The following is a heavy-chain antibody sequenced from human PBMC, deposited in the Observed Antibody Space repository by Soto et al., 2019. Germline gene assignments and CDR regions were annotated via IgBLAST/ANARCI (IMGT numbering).Heavy chain of an antibody. CDR1: GFTFGSYG. D-gene: IGHD1-26*01. Sequence: WGSLRLSCAASGFTFGSYGMTWVRQAPGKGLECVSGITAATGTTYYADSVKGRFTISRDLSTNTLFLQMNSLRAADSAVYYCAKAKGRSNFYYSGLDVWGQGTTVTVSS. CDR3: AKAKGRSNFYYSGLDV. J-gene: IGHJ6*02. CDR2: ITAATGTT. V-gene: IGHV3-23*01.